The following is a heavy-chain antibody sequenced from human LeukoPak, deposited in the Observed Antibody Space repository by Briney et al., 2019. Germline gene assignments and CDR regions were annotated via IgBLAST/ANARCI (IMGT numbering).Heavy chain of an antibody. CDR1: GYTFTSYY. V-gene: IGHV1-46*01. J-gene: IGHJ6*02. CDR2: INPSGGST. CDR3: ARGGIAVATAWYYYGMDV. Sequence: VASVKVSCKASGYTFTSYYMHWVRQAPGQGLEWMGIINPSGGSTSYAQKFQGRVTMTRDTSTSTVYMELSSLRSEDTAVYYCARGGIAVATAWYYYGMDVGGQGTPVTVS. D-gene: IGHD6-19*01.